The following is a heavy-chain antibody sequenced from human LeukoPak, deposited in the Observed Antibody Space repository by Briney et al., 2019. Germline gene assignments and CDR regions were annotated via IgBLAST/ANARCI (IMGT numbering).Heavy chain of an antibody. J-gene: IGHJ6*04. Sequence: SETLSLTCAVSGGSISSYYWSWIRQPAGEGLEWIGRIYTSGSTNYNPSLKGRVTMSVDTSKNQFSLKLSSVTAADTAVYYCASLGDNTMVRGVILDVWGKGTTVTVSS. V-gene: IGHV4-4*07. CDR1: GGSISSYY. D-gene: IGHD3-10*01. CDR3: ASLGDNTMVRGVILDV. CDR2: IYTSGST.